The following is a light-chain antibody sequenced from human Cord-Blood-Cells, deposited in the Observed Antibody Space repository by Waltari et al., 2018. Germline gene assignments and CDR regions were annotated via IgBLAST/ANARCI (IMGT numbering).Light chain of an antibody. V-gene: IGKV3-20*01. CDR1: QSVSSSY. CDR2: GAP. J-gene: IGKJ4*01. CDR3: QQYGSSPLT. Sequence: DIVLPHSPATLSLSPGYRATLSCRASQSVSSSYLAWYQQNPGPAPRLLIDGAPSRAAGIPDRFSGSVSGTDFTLTISRLEPEVFAVYYCQQYGSSPLTFGGGTKVEIK.